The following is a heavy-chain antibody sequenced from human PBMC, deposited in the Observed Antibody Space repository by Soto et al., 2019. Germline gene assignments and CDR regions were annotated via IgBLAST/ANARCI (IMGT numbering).Heavy chain of an antibody. V-gene: IGHV1-69*13. CDR1: GGTFSSYA. CDR3: ARGDRGGYALKFDP. J-gene: IGHJ5*02. Sequence: SVKVSCKASGGTFSSYAISWVRQAPGQGLEWMGGIIPIFGTANYAQKFQGRVTITAGESMSTAYMALSSLRSEDTAVYYCARGDRGGYALKFDPWGQGTLVTVSS. CDR2: IIPIFGTA. D-gene: IGHD5-12*01.